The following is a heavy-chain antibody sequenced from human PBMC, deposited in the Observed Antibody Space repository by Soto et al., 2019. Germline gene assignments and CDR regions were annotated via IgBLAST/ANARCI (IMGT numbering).Heavy chain of an antibody. J-gene: IGHJ6*03. CDR1: GFTFSNYA. CDR2: ITGSGSNT. CDR3: AKGGCSSGSCYCHMDV. V-gene: IGHV3-23*01. D-gene: IGHD2-15*01. Sequence: EVQLLESGVGLVQPGGSLKLSCAGLGFTFSNYAMDWVRQAPGRGLEWVSTITGSGSNTYYADSVKGRFTISRDNSENMLYLQMNSLRAEDTALYYCAKGGCSSGSCYCHMDVWGKGTTVTVSS.